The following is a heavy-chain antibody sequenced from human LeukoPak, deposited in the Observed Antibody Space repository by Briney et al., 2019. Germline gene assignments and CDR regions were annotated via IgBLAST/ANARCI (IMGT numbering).Heavy chain of an antibody. Sequence: GGSLRLSCAASGFTFSSYAMHWVRQAPGKGLEWVAVIWYDGSNKYYADSVKGRFTISRDNSKKTLYLQMNSLRAEDTAVYYCAKYASSTNYYFGLDVWGQGTTVTVSS. CDR2: IWYDGSNK. J-gene: IGHJ6*02. V-gene: IGHV3-33*08. D-gene: IGHD2-2*01. CDR1: GFTFSSYA. CDR3: AKYASSTNYYFGLDV.